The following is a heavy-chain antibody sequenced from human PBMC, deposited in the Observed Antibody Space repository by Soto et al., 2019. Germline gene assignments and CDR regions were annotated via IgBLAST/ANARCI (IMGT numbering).Heavy chain of an antibody. CDR3: ARGHGSSSWTRYFDY. D-gene: IGHD6-13*01. CDR1: GGSFSGYY. V-gene: IGHV4-34*01. CDR2: INHSGST. Sequence: QVQLQQWGAGLLKPSETLSLTCAVYGGSFSGYYWSWIRQPPGKGLEWIGEINHSGSTNYNPSLTSRVTISVDTSKNQFSLKLSSVTAADTAVYYCARGHGSSSWTRYFDYWGQGTLVTVSS. J-gene: IGHJ4*02.